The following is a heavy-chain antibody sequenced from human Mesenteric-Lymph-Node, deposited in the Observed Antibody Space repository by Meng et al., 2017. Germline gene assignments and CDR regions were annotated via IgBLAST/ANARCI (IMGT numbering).Heavy chain of an antibody. Sequence: GRGPGLGSLSRPLSPPRTCSGAPGDSGSYPGSWVRQPPGKGLECIGYTYKGWGTSYNPSPKGRVSMSVDTSKNQFSLTLGSVTAADTAVYYFNAYTAGGGGLGSWGQGTLVTVSS. V-gene: IGHV4-30-4*01. J-gene: IGHJ5*02. CDR3: NAYTAGGGGLGS. CDR2: TYKGWGT. CDR1: GAPGDSGSYP. D-gene: IGHD3-16*01.